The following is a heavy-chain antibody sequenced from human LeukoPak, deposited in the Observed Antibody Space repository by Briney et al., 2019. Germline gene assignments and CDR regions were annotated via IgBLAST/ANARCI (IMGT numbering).Heavy chain of an antibody. Sequence: SQTLSLTCTVSGDSITIDNYFWSWLRQSPEEGLKWIAYIDYRGKAFYDPSLKSRVTISIDTSRNQFSLRLTSVTAADTAVYFCAREVNMPFDSDGFDIWGQGTMVTVS. V-gene: IGHV4-30-4*08. J-gene: IGHJ3*02. CDR3: AREVNMPFDSDGFDI. D-gene: IGHD1/OR15-1a*01. CDR1: GDSITIDNYF. CDR2: IDYRGKA.